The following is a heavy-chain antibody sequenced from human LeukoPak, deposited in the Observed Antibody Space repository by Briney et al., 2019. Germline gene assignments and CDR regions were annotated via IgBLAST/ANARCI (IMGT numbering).Heavy chain of an antibody. J-gene: IGHJ3*02. CDR2: ISSSSSYT. Sequence: GRSLRLSCAASGFTFSDYYMSWIRQAPGKGLEWVSYISSSSSYTNYADSVKGRFTITRDNAKNSLYLQMNSLRAEDTAVYYCAREEMATPHDAFDIWGQGTMVTVSS. V-gene: IGHV3-11*05. CDR1: GFTFSDYY. D-gene: IGHD5-24*01. CDR3: AREEMATPHDAFDI.